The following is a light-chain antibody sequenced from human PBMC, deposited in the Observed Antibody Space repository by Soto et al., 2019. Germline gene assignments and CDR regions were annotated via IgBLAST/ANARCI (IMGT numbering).Light chain of an antibody. CDR1: KSVSSN. Sequence: TYCQATLSVTPGDKAPRSCGGSKSVSSNLDWHQQGPGQAPWRLFYSASTMATGITARCSGSRSGTDFTLTLSGHDPVDFGVYFCHRLNKFGQGTQLDIK. J-gene: IGKJ5*01. CDR3: HRLNK. V-gene: IGKV3D-15*01. CDR2: SAS.